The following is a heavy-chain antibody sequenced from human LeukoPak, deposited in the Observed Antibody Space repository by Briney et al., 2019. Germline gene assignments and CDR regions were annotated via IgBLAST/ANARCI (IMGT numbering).Heavy chain of an antibody. Sequence: GGSLRLSCAASGFTLSPCTMTWVRQAPGKGLEWVSAVSGSGDGTYYADSVKGRFTISRDNSKNTLYLEMNSLRAEDTAVYYCAKLEGQNLVEYYFDYWGQGTLVTVST. J-gene: IGHJ4*02. V-gene: IGHV3-23*01. CDR3: AKLEGQNLVEYYFDY. CDR1: GFTLSPCT. D-gene: IGHD6-13*01. CDR2: VSGSGDGT.